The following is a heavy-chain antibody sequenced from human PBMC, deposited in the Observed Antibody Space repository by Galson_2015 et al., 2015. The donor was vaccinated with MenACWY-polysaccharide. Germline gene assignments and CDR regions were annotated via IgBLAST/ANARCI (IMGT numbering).Heavy chain of an antibody. CDR1: GFTFSSYV. Sequence: SLRLSCAASGFTFSSYVINWVRQAPGKGLEWVSGISGRGTSTYYADSVKGRFTISRDNSKNTLYLQMNSLRAEDTALYYCAKDITMPDWGQGTLVTVSS. CDR2: ISGRGTST. V-gene: IGHV3-23*01. J-gene: IGHJ4*02. D-gene: IGHD3-10*01. CDR3: AKDITMPD.